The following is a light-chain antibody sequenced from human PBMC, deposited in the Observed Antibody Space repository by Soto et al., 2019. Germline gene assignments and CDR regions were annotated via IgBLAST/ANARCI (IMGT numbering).Light chain of an antibody. CDR3: QSYDSSLSGVL. V-gene: IGLV1-40*01. J-gene: IGLJ2*01. CDR1: SSNIGAGYD. Sequence: QAVVTQPPSVSGAPGQRVTISCTGSSSNIGAGYDVHWYQQLPGTAPKLLMYGNSNRPSGVPDRVSGSKSGTSASLAITGLQAEDEADYYCQSYDSSLSGVLFGGGTKLTVL. CDR2: GNS.